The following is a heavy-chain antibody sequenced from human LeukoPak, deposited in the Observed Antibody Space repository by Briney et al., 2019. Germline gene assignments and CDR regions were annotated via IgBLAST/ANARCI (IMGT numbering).Heavy chain of an antibody. Sequence: PSETLSLTCTVSGGSISSYYWSWLRQPPGKGLEGMGYIYYSGSTNDNPSLKSRFTISVETSKNQFSLKLSSVTAADTAVYYCASAYGRAADNWFDPWGQGTLVTVSS. CDR2: IYYSGST. D-gene: IGHD6-13*01. J-gene: IGHJ5*02. V-gene: IGHV4-59*01. CDR3: ASAYGRAADNWFDP. CDR1: GGSISSYY.